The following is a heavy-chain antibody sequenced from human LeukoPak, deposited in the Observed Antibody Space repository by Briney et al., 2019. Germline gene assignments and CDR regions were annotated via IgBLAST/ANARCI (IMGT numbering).Heavy chain of an antibody. CDR3: ATGIRGDHYEY. V-gene: IGHV3-7*01. CDR1: GFTFNW. CDR2: IKRDGSEK. D-gene: IGHD1-14*01. J-gene: IGHJ4*02. Sequence: PGGSLRLSCAASGFTFNWMSWVRQAPGKGPQWVASIKRDGSEKYYMDSVKGRFTIPRDNAKNSVYLQMNSLRAEDTAVYYCATGIRGDHYEYWGQGSPVTVSS.